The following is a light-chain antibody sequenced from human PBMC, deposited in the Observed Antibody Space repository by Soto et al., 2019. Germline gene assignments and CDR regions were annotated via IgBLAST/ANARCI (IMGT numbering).Light chain of an antibody. V-gene: IGKV3-20*01. CDR1: QSVRSSY. CDR2: GAS. Sequence: EIVLTQSPGTLSLSPEERATLSCRASQSVRSSYLAWYQQKPGQAPRLLIYGASIRATGVPDRFSGSGSGTDFTFTISRLESEDFAVYFCQQYGSSPLTFGGGTKVEIK. CDR3: QQYGSSPLT. J-gene: IGKJ4*01.